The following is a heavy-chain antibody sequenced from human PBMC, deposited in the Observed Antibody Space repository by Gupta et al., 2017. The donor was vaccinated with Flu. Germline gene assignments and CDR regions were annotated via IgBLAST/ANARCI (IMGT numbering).Heavy chain of an antibody. CDR1: G. V-gene: IGHV3-30*18. Sequence: GMHWVRQAPGKGLEWVAVISYDGSNKYYADSVKGRFTISRDNSKNTLYLQMNSLRVEDTAVYYCAKDKGYCSGGSCYGFDYWGQGTLVTVSS. CDR3: AKDKGYCSGGSCYGFDY. J-gene: IGHJ4*02. D-gene: IGHD2-15*01. CDR2: ISYDGSNK.